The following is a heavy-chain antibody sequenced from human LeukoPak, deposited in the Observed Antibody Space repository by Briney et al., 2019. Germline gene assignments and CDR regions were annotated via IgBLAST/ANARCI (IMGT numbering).Heavy chain of an antibody. CDR1: GYTFTGYY. J-gene: IGHJ6*02. CDR3: ARCASSSWYWYCYYGMYV. D-gene: IGHD6-13*01. Sequence: GASVKVSCTASGYTFTGYYMHWVRQAPGQGLEWMGWINPNSGGTNYAQKFKGRVTMTRATSISTAYMELSRLRSDDTAVYSCARCASSSWYWYCYYGMYVGGQGTAVIVS. CDR2: INPNSGGT. V-gene: IGHV1-2*02.